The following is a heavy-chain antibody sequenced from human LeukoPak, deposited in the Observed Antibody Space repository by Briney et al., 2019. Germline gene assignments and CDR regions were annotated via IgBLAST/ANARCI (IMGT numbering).Heavy chain of an antibody. Sequence: SETLSLTCSVSGGSISSYYWSWIRQPPGKGLEWIGYIYYSGNTNYNPSLKSRVTISVDTSKSQFSLKLSSVTAADTAVYYCARSRYRLDYWGQGTLVTVSS. D-gene: IGHD1-1*01. J-gene: IGHJ4*02. CDR1: GGSISSYY. CDR3: ARSRYRLDY. CDR2: IYYSGNT. V-gene: IGHV4-59*01.